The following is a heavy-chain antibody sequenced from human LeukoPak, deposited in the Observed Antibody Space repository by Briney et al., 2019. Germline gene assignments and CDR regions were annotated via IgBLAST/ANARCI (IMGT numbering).Heavy chain of an antibody. J-gene: IGHJ4*02. CDR3: ARDLVYDILTGYPSFGY. Sequence: GASVKVSCKASGYTFTSYGISWVRQAPGQGLEWMGWISAYNGNTNYAQKLQGRVTMTTDTSTSTAYMELRSLRSDDTAVYYCARDLVYDILTGYPSFGYWGQGTLVTVSS. CDR1: GYTFTSYG. D-gene: IGHD3-9*01. CDR2: ISAYNGNT. V-gene: IGHV1-18*01.